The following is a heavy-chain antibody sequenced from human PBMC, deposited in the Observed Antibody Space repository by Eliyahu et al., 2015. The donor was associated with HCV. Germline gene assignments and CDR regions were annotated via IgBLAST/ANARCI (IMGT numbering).Heavy chain of an antibody. CDR1: GFTFRNXA. CDR2: ISXDENNK. V-gene: IGHV3-30*03. D-gene: IGHD3-10*01. CDR3: ARGYTGSCIDY. J-gene: IGHJ4*02. Sequence: QVHLVESGGGAVQPGGSLRXSCAASGFTFRNXAMHXVRQPPGGGLXGXAXISXDENNKYYLDSVKGRFTVSRDNAKNTMYLEMNSLRDEDAAVYYCARGYTGSCIDYWGQGTLVTVSS.